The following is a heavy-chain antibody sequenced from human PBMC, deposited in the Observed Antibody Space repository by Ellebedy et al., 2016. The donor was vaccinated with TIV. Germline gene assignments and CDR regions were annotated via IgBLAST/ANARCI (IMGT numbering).Heavy chain of an antibody. Sequence: MPSETLSLTCAVSGGFISNYYWTWIRQSPETGLEWIGYIYHSGSNGSNPSLKSRVTISVDPPKNQFSLKLNSVPAADTAVYYCARGAPFPYYFDSWGQGLLVTVSS. J-gene: IGHJ4*02. CDR2: IYHSGSN. V-gene: IGHV4-59*01. CDR1: GGFISNYY. CDR3: ARGAPFPYYFDS.